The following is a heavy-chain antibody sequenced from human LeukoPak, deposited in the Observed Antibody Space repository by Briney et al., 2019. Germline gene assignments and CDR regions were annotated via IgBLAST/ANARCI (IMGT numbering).Heavy chain of an antibody. D-gene: IGHD5-18*01. V-gene: IGHV3-48*03. Sequence: GGSLRLSCAASGFTFSSYEMNWVRKAPGWGLEWVSYISSSGSTIYYADSVKGRFTISRDNAKNSLYLQMNSLRAEDTAVYYCAREADTATDYWGQGTLVTVSS. CDR3: AREADTATDY. CDR1: GFTFSSYE. J-gene: IGHJ4*02. CDR2: ISSSGSTI.